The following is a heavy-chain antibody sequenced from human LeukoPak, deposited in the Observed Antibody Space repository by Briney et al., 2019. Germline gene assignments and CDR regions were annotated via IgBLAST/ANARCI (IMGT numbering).Heavy chain of an antibody. Sequence: TSETLSLTCTVSGGSISSGDYYWSWIRQPPGKGLEWIGYIYYSGSTNYNPSLKSRVTISVDTSKNQFSLKLSSVTAADTAVYYCARESSGWAHYYYYYMDVWGKGTTVTVSS. D-gene: IGHD6-19*01. CDR2: IYYSGST. CDR3: ARESSGWAHYYYYYMDV. J-gene: IGHJ6*03. CDR1: GGSISSGDYY. V-gene: IGHV4-61*08.